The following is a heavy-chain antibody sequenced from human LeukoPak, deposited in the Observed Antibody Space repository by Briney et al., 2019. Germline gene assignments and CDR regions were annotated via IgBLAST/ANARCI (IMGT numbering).Heavy chain of an antibody. J-gene: IGHJ4*02. V-gene: IGHV3-33*01. CDR1: GFTFSSYG. Sequence: PGGSLRLSCAASGFTFSSYGMHWVRQAPGKGREWVAVIWYDGSNKYYADSVKGRFTISRDNSKNTLYLQMNSLRAEDTAVYYCARQMYSSSWSIKKPSDYWGQGTLVTVSS. D-gene: IGHD6-13*01. CDR3: ARQMYSSSWSIKKPSDY. CDR2: IWYDGSNK.